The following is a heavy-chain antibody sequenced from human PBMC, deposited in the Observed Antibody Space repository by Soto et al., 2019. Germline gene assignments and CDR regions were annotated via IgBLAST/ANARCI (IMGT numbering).Heavy chain of an antibody. D-gene: IGHD1-26*01. CDR1: GFTFSSYG. J-gene: IGHJ6*01. V-gene: IGHV3-30*03. CDR2: ISYDGSNK. CDR3: AAGVDV. Sequence: HPGGSLRLSCAASGFTFSSYGMHWVRQAPGKGLEWVAVISYDGSNKYYADSVKGRFTISRDNSKNTLYLQMNSLRAEDTAVYYCAAGVDVWGQGTTVNVSS.